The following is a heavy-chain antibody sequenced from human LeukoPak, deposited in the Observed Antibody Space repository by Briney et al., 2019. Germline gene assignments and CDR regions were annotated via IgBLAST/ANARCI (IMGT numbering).Heavy chain of an antibody. D-gene: IGHD4-17*01. CDR3: ARTTVTPGPFDY. CDR2: IYHSGST. V-gene: IGHV4-38-2*02. CDR1: GYSISSGYY. Sequence: MTSETLSLTCTVSGYSISSGYYWGWIRQPPGKGLEWIGSIYHSGSTYYNPSLKSRVTISVDTSKNQFSLKLSSVTAADTAVHYCARTTVTPGPFDYWGQGTLVTVSS. J-gene: IGHJ4*02.